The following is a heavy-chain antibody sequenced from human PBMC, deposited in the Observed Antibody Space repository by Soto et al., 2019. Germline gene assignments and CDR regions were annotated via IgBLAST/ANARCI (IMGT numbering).Heavy chain of an antibody. Sequence: QVQLVQSGAEVTKPGSSVKVSCKASGGTFSSYAISWVRQAPGQGLEWMGGIIPIFGTANYAQKFEGRVTITADESTSTAYMELSSLRSEDTPVYYCARPVAATLHYNWFDPWGQGTIVTVSS. CDR1: GGTFSSYA. CDR2: IIPIFGTA. CDR3: ARPVAATLHYNWFDP. V-gene: IGHV1-69*12. J-gene: IGHJ5*02. D-gene: IGHD2-15*01.